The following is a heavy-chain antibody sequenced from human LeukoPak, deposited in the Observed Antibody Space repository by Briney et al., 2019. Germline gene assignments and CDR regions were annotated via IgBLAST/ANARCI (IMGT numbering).Heavy chain of an antibody. J-gene: IGHJ4*02. Sequence: SETLSLTCTVSGYSISSNYYWGWIRHPPGKGLEWIGSIYHSGSTFYNPSLKSRVTISVDTSRNQFSLKLSSVTAADTAVFYCARGAYSDFWSDYKDYFAYWGQGTLVTVSP. V-gene: IGHV4-38-2*02. D-gene: IGHD3-3*01. CDR2: IYHSGST. CDR3: ARGAYSDFWSDYKDYFAY. CDR1: GYSISSNYY.